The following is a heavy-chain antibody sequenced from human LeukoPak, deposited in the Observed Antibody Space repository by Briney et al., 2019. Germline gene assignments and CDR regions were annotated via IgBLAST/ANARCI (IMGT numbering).Heavy chain of an antibody. V-gene: IGHV3-23*01. J-gene: IGHJ4*02. CDR1: GFTLSSYA. CDR2: ISGSGGST. D-gene: IGHD6-6*01. CDR3: AKAVIAARPSYFDY. Sequence: GGSLRLSCAASGFTLSSYAMSWVRQAPGRGLEWVSAISGSGGSTYYADSVKGRFTISRDNSKNTLYLQMNSLRAEDTAVYYCAKAVIAARPSYFDYWGQGTLVTVSS.